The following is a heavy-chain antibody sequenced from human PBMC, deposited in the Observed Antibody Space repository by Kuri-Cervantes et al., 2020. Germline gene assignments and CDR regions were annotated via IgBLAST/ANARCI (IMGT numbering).Heavy chain of an antibody. V-gene: IGHV3-11*04. Sequence: GESLKISCAASGFTFSDYYMSWIRQAPGKGLEWVSYISSSGSTIYYADSVKGRFTISRDNAKNSLYLQMNSLRAEDTAVYYCARAMVRGAHPYYFDYWGQGTLVTVSS. CDR2: ISSSGSTI. J-gene: IGHJ4*02. CDR3: ARAMVRGAHPYYFDY. D-gene: IGHD3-10*01. CDR1: GFTFSDYY.